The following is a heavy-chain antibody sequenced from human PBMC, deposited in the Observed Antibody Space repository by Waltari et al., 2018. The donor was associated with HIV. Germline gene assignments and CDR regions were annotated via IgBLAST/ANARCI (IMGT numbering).Heavy chain of an antibody. CDR3: ARHLRGHGFLAKLYYFDF. J-gene: IGHJ4*02. V-gene: IGHV4-39*01. Sequence: QLQMQESGPGLVKPSETLSLTCSVSGGSISSSDYYLGWIRQSPGKGLEWIGNIYYGGSTYYNPSLQSRVTISVDTSKNQFSLRLNSVTAADTAVYFCARHLRGHGFLAKLYYFDFWDQGALVTVSS. D-gene: IGHD3-3*01. CDR1: GGSISSSDYY. CDR2: IYYGGST.